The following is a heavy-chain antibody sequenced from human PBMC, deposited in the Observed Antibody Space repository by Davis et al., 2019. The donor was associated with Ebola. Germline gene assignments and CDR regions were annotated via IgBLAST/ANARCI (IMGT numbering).Heavy chain of an antibody. Sequence: PSETLSLTCTVSGGSISSSSYYWSWIRQPPGKGLEWIGYIYYSGSTNYNPSLKSRVTISVDTSKNQFSLKLSSVTAADTAVYYCARLLGSPRIKPDVSGKFDPWGQGTLVTVSS. CDR1: GGSISSSSYY. V-gene: IGHV4-61*01. CDR2: IYYSGST. D-gene: IGHD1-14*01. CDR3: ARLLGSPRIKPDVSGKFDP. J-gene: IGHJ5*02.